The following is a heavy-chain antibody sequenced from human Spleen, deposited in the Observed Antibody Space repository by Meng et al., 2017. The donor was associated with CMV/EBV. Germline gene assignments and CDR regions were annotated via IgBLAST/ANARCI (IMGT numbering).Heavy chain of an antibody. V-gene: IGHV4-34*01. J-gene: IGHJ4*02. CDR3: ARGPIAPGYCSSTSCAFDY. Sequence: SFSGYSWSWIRQPPGKGLEWIGEINHSGSTNYNPSLKSRVTISVDTSKNQFSLKLSSVTAADTAVYYCARGPIAPGYCSSTSCAFDYWGQGTLVTVSS. CDR1: SFSGYS. CDR2: INHSGST. D-gene: IGHD2-2*01.